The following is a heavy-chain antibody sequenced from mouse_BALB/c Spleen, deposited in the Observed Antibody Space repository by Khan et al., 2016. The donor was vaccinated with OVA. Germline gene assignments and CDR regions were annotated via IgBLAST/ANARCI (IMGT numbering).Heavy chain of an antibody. CDR1: GFSLTGYG. V-gene: IGHV2-6-7*01. J-gene: IGHJ4*01. CDR2: IWGDGST. CDR3: ARAYYANYREAMDF. D-gene: IGHD2-10*01. Sequence: QVQLKQSGPGLVAPSQSLSITCTVSGFSLTGYGVNWVRQPPGKGLEWLGMIWGDGSTDYNSALKSRLSISKDNSKSQVFLKMNSLQTDDTASDYCARAYYANYREAMDFWGQGTSVTVSS.